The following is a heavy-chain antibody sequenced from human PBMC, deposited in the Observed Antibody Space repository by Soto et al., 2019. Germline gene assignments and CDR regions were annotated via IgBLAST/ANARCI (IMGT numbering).Heavy chain of an antibody. CDR3: ARASRELRNYYYYGMDV. Sequence: PSETLSLTCAVYGGSFSGYYWSWIRQPPGKGLEWIGEINHSGSTNYNPSLKSRVTISVDTSKNQFSLKLSSVTAADTAVYYCARASRELRNYYYYGMDVWGQGTTVTVSS. V-gene: IGHV4-34*01. CDR1: GGSFSGYY. D-gene: IGHD1-7*01. CDR2: INHSGST. J-gene: IGHJ6*02.